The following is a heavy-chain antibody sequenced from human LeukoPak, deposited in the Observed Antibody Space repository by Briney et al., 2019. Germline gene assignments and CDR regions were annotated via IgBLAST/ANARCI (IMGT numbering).Heavy chain of an antibody. D-gene: IGHD4-17*01. CDR2: ISSSSSYI. Sequence: PGGSLRLSCAASGFTFSSYSMNWVRQAPGKGLEWVSSISSSSSYIYYADSVKGRFTISRDNGKNSLYLQMNSLRAEDTAVYYCARGPYTFTDDYGDYDAPSPDYWGQGTLVTVSS. CDR3: ARGPYTFTDDYGDYDAPSPDY. V-gene: IGHV3-21*01. J-gene: IGHJ4*02. CDR1: GFTFSSYS.